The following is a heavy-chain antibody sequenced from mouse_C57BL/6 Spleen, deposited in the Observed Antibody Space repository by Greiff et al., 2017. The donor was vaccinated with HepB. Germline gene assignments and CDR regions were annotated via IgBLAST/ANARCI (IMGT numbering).Heavy chain of an antibody. V-gene: IGHV5-6*02. CDR1: GFTFSSYG. CDR2: ISSGGSYT. Sequence: DVMLVESGGDLVKPGGSLKLSCAASGFTFSSYGMSWVRLTPDKRLEWVATISSGGSYTYYPDSVKGRFTISRDNAKNTLYLQMSSLKSEDTAMYYWARHGELRARDYAMGYWGQGTSVTGSS. CDR3: ARHGELRARDYAMGY. D-gene: IGHD3-2*02. J-gene: IGHJ4*01.